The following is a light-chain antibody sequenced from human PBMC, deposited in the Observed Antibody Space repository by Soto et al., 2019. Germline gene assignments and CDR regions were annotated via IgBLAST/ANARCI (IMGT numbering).Light chain of an antibody. CDR1: QSVSSSY. J-gene: IGKJ2*01. Sequence: ELVLTQSPGTLSLSPGERATLSCRASQSVSSSYLAWYQQKPGQAPRLLIYGASSRATGIPDRFSGSGSGTDFALTISRLKPEDFSVYYCQQYSSSPYTFGQGNKLEIK. CDR2: GAS. CDR3: QQYSSSPYT. V-gene: IGKV3-20*01.